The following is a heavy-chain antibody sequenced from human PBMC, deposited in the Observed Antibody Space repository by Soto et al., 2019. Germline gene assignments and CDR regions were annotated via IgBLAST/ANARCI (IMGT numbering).Heavy chain of an antibody. CDR1: GYTFTSYA. J-gene: IGHJ6*02. D-gene: IGHD6-19*01. CDR3: ARESAVASKNYYYYGMDV. Sequence: ASVKVSCKASGYTFTSYAMNWVRQAPGQGLEWMGWINTNTGNPTYAQGFTGRFVFSLDTSVSTAYLQICSLKAEDTAVYYCARESAVASKNYYYYGMDVWGQGTTVTVSS. V-gene: IGHV7-4-1*01. CDR2: INTNTGNP.